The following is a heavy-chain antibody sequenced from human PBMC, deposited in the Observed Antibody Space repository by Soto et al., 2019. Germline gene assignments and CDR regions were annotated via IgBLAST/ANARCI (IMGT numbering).Heavy chain of an antibody. Sequence: QVQLVQSGAEVKKPGSSVKVSCKASGGTFSSYAISWVRQAPGQGLEWMGGIIPIFGTANYAQKFQGRVTITADESTSTAYMELSSLRSEDTAVYYCARVVTVVKSFHYWYFDLWGSGTLVTVYS. V-gene: IGHV1-69*12. CDR3: ARVVTVVKSFHYWYFDL. D-gene: IGHD2-15*01. CDR1: GGTFSSYA. J-gene: IGHJ2*01. CDR2: IIPIFGTA.